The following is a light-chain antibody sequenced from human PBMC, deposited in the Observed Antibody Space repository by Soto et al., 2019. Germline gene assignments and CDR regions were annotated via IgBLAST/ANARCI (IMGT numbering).Light chain of an antibody. V-gene: IGLV2-14*01. Sequence: QSALTQPASVSGSLGQSITISCTGTSSDVGGYNYVSWYQQHPGKAPKLMIYEVSNRPSGVSNRFSGSNSGNTASLTISGLQAEDEADYYCTSYSRYRVLVFGGGTKVTVL. CDR3: TSYSRYRVLV. J-gene: IGLJ3*02. CDR2: EVS. CDR1: SSDVGGYNY.